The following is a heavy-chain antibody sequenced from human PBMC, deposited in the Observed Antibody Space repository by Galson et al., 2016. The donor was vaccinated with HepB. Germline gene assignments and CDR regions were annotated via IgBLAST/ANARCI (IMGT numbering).Heavy chain of an antibody. J-gene: IGHJ4*02. CDR2: IWHDGSNN. V-gene: IGHV3-33*01. Sequence: SLRLSCAASEFTFSTYGMHWVRQAPGKGLEWVALIWHDGSNNYYADSVKGRFTISRDNPKNTLYRQMNSLKVEDTAVYYCAREMHVAAAAAFDFWGRGTVVTVSS. CDR3: AREMHVAAAAAFDF. CDR1: EFTFSTYG. D-gene: IGHD6-13*01.